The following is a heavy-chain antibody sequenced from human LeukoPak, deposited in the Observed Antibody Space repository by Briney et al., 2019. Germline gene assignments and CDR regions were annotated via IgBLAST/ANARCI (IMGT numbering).Heavy chain of an antibody. J-gene: IGHJ4*02. D-gene: IGHD5-18*01. V-gene: IGHV3-21*01. Sequence: PGGSLRLSCAASGFTFSSYSMNWVRQAPGKGLEWVSSISSSSSYIYYADSVKGRFTISRDNAKNSLYLQMNSLRAEDTAVYYCGRGTVAVGYNHENGDYWGQGTLVTVSS. CDR2: ISSSSSYI. CDR3: GRGTVAVGYNHENGDY. CDR1: GFTFSSYS.